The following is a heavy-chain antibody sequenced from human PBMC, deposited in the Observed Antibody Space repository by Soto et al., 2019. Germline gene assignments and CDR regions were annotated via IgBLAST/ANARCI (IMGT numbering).Heavy chain of an antibody. D-gene: IGHD6-13*01. CDR2: TNHSGNT. Sequence: QVQLQQWGAGLLKPSETLSLTCAVYGGSFSGYYWSWIRQPPGKGLEWLGETNHSGNTNYNPSLKRRVTISGDTSKNQFTRKLSSVTAADTAVYYCARGEDAADSLYYFDYWGQGTLVTVSS. J-gene: IGHJ4*02. CDR1: GGSFSGYY. CDR3: ARGEDAADSLYYFDY. V-gene: IGHV4-34*01.